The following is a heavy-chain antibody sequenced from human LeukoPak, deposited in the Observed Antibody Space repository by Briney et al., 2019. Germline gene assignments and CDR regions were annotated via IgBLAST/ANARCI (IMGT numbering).Heavy chain of an antibody. Sequence: ASVKVSCKASGGTFSSYAISWVRQAPGQGLEWMGGIIPIFGTANYAQKFQGRVTITADKSTSTAYMELSSLRSDDTAVYYCARRYCSSTSCYRNWFDPWGQGTLVTVSS. J-gene: IGHJ5*02. CDR3: ARRYCSSTSCYRNWFDP. D-gene: IGHD2-2*01. CDR2: IIPIFGTA. CDR1: GGTFSSYA. V-gene: IGHV1-69*06.